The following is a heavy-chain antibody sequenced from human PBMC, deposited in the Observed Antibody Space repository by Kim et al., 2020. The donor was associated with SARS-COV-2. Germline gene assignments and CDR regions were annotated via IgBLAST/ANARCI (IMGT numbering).Heavy chain of an antibody. D-gene: IGHD6-19*01. CDR1: GFTFSSYE. J-gene: IGHJ4*02. Sequence: GGSLRLSCAASGFTFSSYEMNWVRQAPGKGLEWVSYISSSGSTIYYADSVKGRFTISRDNAKNSLYLQMNSLRAEDTAVYYCARDLAVLYYFDYWGQGTLVTVSS. V-gene: IGHV3-48*03. CDR2: ISSSGSTI. CDR3: ARDLAVLYYFDY.